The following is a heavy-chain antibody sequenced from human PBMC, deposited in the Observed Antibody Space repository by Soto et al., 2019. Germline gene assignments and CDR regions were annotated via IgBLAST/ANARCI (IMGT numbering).Heavy chain of an antibody. V-gene: IGHV3-48*02. D-gene: IGHD3-3*01. J-gene: IGHJ4*02. CDR2: ISTTSSSI. CDR3: ARKGVALDY. CDR1: GFTFSSYS. Sequence: GSLRLSCAASGFTFSSYSMNWVLQAPGKGLEWISYISTTSSSIYYAGSVKGRFTISRYNAKNSLFLQMKSLRDEDTAVYYCARKGVALDYWGKGALVTVPS.